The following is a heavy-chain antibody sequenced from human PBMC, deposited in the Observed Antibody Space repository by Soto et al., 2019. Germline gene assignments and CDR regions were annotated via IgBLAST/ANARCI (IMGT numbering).Heavy chain of an antibody. Sequence: SETLSRSCTVSGDSISTTDYYWAWIRQPPGKGLEWIGSIYYSGTTYYNPSLESRVSISVDTSKNQFSLKLSSVTAADTAVYFCARCSAYNAWFDPWGQGTLVTVSS. CDR3: ARCSAYNAWFDP. CDR1: GDSISTTDYY. J-gene: IGHJ5*02. V-gene: IGHV4-39*01. D-gene: IGHD5-12*01. CDR2: IYYSGTT.